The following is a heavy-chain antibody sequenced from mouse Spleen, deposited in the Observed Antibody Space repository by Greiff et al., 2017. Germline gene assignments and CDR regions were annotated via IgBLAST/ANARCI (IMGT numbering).Heavy chain of an antibody. CDR1: GFTFSSFG. Sequence: DVMLVESGGGLVQPGGSRKLSCAASGFTFSSFGMHWVRQAPEKGLEWVAYISSGSSTIYYADTVKGRFTISRDNPKNTLFLQMTSLRSEDTAMYYCARSLYGSSPFAYWGQGTLVTVSA. CDR2: ISSGSSTI. CDR3: ARSLYGSSPFAY. V-gene: IGHV5-17*02. D-gene: IGHD1-1*01. J-gene: IGHJ3*01.